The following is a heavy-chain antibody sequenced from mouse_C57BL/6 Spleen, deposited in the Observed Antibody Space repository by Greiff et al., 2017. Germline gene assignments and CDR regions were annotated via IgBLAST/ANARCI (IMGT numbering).Heavy chain of an antibody. CDR1: GYAFTNYL. CDR2: INPGSGGT. CDR3: ARSVTMVFGY. D-gene: IGHD1-1*02. Sequence: QVQLQQSGAELVRPGTSVKVSCKASGYAFTNYLIEWVKQRPGQGLEWIGVINPGSGGTKYNEKFKGKATLTAVKSSSTAYMQLSSLTSEDSAVYFCARSVTMVFGYWGQGTTLTVSS. V-gene: IGHV1-54*01. J-gene: IGHJ2*01.